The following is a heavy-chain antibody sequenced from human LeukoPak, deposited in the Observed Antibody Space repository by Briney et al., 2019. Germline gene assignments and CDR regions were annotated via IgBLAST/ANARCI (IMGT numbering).Heavy chain of an antibody. CDR3: ARDGEYGTGGYYRGCFDY. D-gene: IGHD3-10*01. CDR2: IHPRSGET. CDR1: GYSFTAFY. V-gene: IGHV1-2*02. Sequence: GASVKVSCKASGYSFTAFYIHWVRQAPGQGLEWMGWIHPRSGETNYAYKFRGRVTMTRDTSISTTYMDLGSLGSDDTAVYYCARDGEYGTGGYYRGCFDYWGQGTLVTVSS. J-gene: IGHJ4*02.